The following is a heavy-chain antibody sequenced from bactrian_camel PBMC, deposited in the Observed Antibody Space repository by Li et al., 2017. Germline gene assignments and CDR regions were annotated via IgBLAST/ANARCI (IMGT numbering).Heavy chain of an antibody. CDR2: IQKNDGYI. Sequence: DVQLVESGGGSVQAGGSLRLSCAVTGLPSSYYTMAWFRQAPGTEREGVAAIQKNDGYISYLPSVKGRFTISKDNAKNTLYLQMNNLQPEDTAMYYCAARDNYCYYTTVFLGEVGQRTQVTVS. D-gene: IGHD4*01. CDR1: GLPSSYYT. V-gene: IGHV3S59*01. J-gene: IGHJ4*01.